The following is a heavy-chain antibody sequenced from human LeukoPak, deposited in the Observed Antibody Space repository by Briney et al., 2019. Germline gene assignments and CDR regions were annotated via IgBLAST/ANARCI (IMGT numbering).Heavy chain of an antibody. J-gene: IGHJ6*04. CDR2: IWYDGSNK. Sequence: GSLRLSCAASGFTFSSYGMHWVRQAPGKGLEWVAVIWYDGSNKYYADSVKGQFTISRDNSKNTLYLQMNSLRAEDTAVYYCARDGVKYGSGRNGMDVWGKGTTVTVSS. CDR3: ARDGVKYGSGRNGMDV. CDR1: GFTFSSYG. D-gene: IGHD3-10*01. V-gene: IGHV3-33*01.